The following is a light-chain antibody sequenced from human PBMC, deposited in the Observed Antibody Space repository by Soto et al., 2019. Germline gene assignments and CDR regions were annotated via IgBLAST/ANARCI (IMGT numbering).Light chain of an antibody. V-gene: IGKV3-20*01. CDR2: DAS. J-gene: IGKJ1*01. CDR3: QQYTTSFWT. CDR1: QSVSSSY. Sequence: EIVFTQSPGTLSLSPGDRVTLSCRASQSVSSSYLAWYQQKPGQAPRLLIYDASTLESGVPSRFSGSGSGTEFTLTISSLQPDDFATYYCQQYTTSFWTFGQGTKVDIK.